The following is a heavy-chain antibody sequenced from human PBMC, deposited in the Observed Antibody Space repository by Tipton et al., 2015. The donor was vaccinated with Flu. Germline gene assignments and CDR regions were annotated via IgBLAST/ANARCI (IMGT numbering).Heavy chain of an antibody. D-gene: IGHD3-10*01. CDR1: GGSISSTNFY. CDR3: ARDDGDYGSESYHYYYGMDV. CDR2: IYTSGST. Sequence: TLSLTCTVSGGSISSTNFYWSWIRQPAGKGLEWIGRIYTSGSTNYNPSLKTRVTISVDTSKNQFSLKLSSVTAADTAVYYCARDDGDYGSESYHYYYGMDVWGQGTTVTVSS. J-gene: IGHJ6*02. V-gene: IGHV4-61*02.